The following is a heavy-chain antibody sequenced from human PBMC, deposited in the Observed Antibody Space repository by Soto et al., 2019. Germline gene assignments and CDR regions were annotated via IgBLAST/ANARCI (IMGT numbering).Heavy chain of an antibody. Sequence: NPSETLSLTCTVSGGSISSYYRSWIRQPAGKGLEWIGRIYTSGSTNYNPSLKSRVTMSVDTSKNQFSLKLSSVTAADTAVYYCARDNRQLWPGSAFDIWGQGTMVTVSS. CDR2: IYTSGST. CDR3: ARDNRQLWPGSAFDI. CDR1: GGSISSYY. D-gene: IGHD5-18*01. V-gene: IGHV4-4*07. J-gene: IGHJ3*02.